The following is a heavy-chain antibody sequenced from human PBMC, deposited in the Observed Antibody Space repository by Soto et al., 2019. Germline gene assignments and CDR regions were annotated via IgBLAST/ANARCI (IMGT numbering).Heavy chain of an antibody. J-gene: IGHJ4*02. V-gene: IGHV1-3*01. CDR3: AKDRTGFPDFDY. Sequence: ASVKVSCKASGYTFTSYAMHWVRQAPGQRLEWMGWINAGNGNTKYSQKFQGRVTITRDTSASTAYMELSSLRSEDTAVYYCAKDRTGFPDFDYWGKEPLVTVPS. D-gene: IGHD2-21*01. CDR1: GYTFTSYA. CDR2: INAGNGNT.